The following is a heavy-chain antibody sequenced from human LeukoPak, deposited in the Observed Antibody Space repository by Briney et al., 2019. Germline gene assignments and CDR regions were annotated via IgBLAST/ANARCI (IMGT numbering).Heavy chain of an antibody. V-gene: IGHV3-30*18. CDR2: ISYDGSNK. D-gene: IGHD6-13*01. J-gene: IGHJ4*02. CDR3: AKDEGEYPPDSSSWYNGFDY. CDR1: GFTFSSYG. Sequence: GGSLRLSCAASGFTFSSYGMHWVRQAPGKGLEWVAVISYDGSNKYYADSVKGRFTISRDNSKNTLYLQMNSLRAEDTAVYYCAKDEGEYPPDSSSWYNGFDYWGQGTLVTVSS.